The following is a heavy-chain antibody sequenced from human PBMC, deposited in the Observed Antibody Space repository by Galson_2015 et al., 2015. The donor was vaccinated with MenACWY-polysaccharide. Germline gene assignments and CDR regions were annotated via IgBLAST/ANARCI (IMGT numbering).Heavy chain of an antibody. CDR2: IQYDGSNK. J-gene: IGHJ3*01. CDR1: GSRFSNSG. Sequence: SLRLSCAASGSRFSNSGMHWVRQAPGKGLEWVAVIQYDGSNKVYADSVKGRFTIPRDNSKNTVFLEMNTLGVEDTAVYYCAREGSRIVFHAFD. CDR3: AREGSRIVFHAFD. D-gene: IGHD2-2*01. V-gene: IGHV3-33*01.